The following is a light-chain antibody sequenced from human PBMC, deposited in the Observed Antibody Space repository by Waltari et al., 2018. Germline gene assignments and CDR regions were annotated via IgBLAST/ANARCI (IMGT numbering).Light chain of an antibody. V-gene: IGKV3-11*01. Sequence: EIVLRQSPCTLSGSPGERATLSSGSSQRINTYLAGYQHKPGHAPMLLIYDAATRATGIPARFSGSGSGTDFTLIISSLESEDFAVYYCQQCINWPPITFGEGTRLEMK. CDR1: QRINTY. CDR3: QQCINWPPIT. CDR2: DAA. J-gene: IGKJ5*01.